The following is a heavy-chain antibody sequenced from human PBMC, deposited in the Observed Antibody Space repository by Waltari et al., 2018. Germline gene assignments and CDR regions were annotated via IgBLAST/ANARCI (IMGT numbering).Heavy chain of an antibody. CDR2: VSYDGSDK. Sequence: QVQLVESGGGVVQPGRSLRLSCEASGFSFSTYGMHWVRQAPGKGLDWVAFVSYDGSDKYYADSVKGRFSISRDNSKNTLYLEMSSLRVEDTAVYFCAKVPHYYDDSGFYQDVYWGQGTQVTVSS. D-gene: IGHD3-22*01. CDR3: AKVPHYYDDSGFYQDVY. J-gene: IGHJ4*02. V-gene: IGHV3-30*18. CDR1: GFSFSTYG.